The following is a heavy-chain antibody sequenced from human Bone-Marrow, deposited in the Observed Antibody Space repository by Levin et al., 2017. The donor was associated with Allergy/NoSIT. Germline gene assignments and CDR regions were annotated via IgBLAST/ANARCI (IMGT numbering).Heavy chain of an antibody. Sequence: SVKVSCKVSGGSLNNYAINWVRQAPGQGLEWMGGFIPSFGATNYAQTFQDRVTIPADEPTKRAYMELKGLRSEDTAVYYCAVGVRFLEWLSNPRHYYYYGMDVWGQGTTVTVSS. V-gene: IGHV1-69*13. CDR2: FIPSFGAT. J-gene: IGHJ6*02. CDR1: GGSLNNYA. CDR3: AVGVRFLEWLSNPRHYYYYGMDV. D-gene: IGHD3-3*01.